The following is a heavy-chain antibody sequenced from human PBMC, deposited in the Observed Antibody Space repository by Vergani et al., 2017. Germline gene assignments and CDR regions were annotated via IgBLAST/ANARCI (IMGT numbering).Heavy chain of an antibody. CDR2: IKNNTDGGTT. CDR3: TKAGWNLHPNYYYYVDV. V-gene: IGHV3-15*06. CDR1: GFSSSNAW. D-gene: IGHD1-1*01. J-gene: IGHJ6*03. Sequence: EVQLVESGGGIVKPGGSLRLSCVVSGFSSSNAWMNWVRQSPGKGLEWVGRIKNNTDGGTTHYAAPVKGRFTIERDESEHTLYLKMNSLKSEDTAVYYCTKAGWNLHPNYYYYVDVWGKGTTVTVSS.